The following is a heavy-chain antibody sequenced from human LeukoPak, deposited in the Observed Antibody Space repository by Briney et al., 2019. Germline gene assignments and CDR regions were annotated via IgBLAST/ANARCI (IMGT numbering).Heavy chain of an antibody. J-gene: IGHJ4*02. Sequence: PGGSLRLSCAASGFTFSSYAMTWVRQAPGKGLEWVSTIGGSRGSTYYADSVKGRFTISRDNSKNTLYLQVNSLRAEDTAVYYCAKGGKWDVTPFDYWGQGTLVTVSS. CDR1: GFTFSSYA. CDR2: IGGSRGST. D-gene: IGHD1-26*01. CDR3: AKGGKWDVTPFDY. V-gene: IGHV3-23*01.